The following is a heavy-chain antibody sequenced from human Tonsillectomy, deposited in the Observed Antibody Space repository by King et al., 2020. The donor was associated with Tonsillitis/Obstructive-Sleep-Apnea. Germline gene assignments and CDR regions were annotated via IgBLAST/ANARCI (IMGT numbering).Heavy chain of an antibody. CDR2: INHSGST. V-gene: IGHV4-34*01. CDR3: ARAPTETTLDY. CDR1: GGSFSGYY. J-gene: IGHJ4*02. D-gene: IGHD4-17*01. Sequence: VQLQQWGAGLLKPSETLSLTCAVYGGSFSGYYWSWIRQPPGKGLEWIGEINHSGSTNYNPSLKSRVTISVDTSKNQFSLRLSSVTAADTAVYYCARAPTETTLDYWGQGTLVTVSS.